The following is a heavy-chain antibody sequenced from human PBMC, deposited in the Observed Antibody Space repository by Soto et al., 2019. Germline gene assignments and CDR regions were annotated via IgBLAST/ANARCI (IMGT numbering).Heavy chain of an antibody. CDR3: ARQTTYSSSWYDY. V-gene: IGHV4-61*01. J-gene: IGHJ5*01. Sequence: PPETLSLTFTVSGGSVHSGRYSWSRLRQPAGKGLEWIGYIYYSGSNNDNPPLKSRVTIAVDTSKNQFSLKLSSVTAADTALYYCARQTTYSSSWYDYWGHGTLVTVSS. D-gene: IGHD6-13*01. CDR1: GGSVHSGRYS. CDR2: IYYSGSN.